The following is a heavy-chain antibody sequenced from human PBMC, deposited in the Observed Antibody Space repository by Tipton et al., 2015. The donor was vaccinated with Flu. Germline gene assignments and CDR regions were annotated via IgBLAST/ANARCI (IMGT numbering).Heavy chain of an antibody. CDR2: IFTSGRT. V-gene: IGHV4-61*02. Sequence: TLSLTCTVSGGSISSGSYYWNWIRQPAGKGLEWIGRIFTSGRTNYNPSLKSRVTISLDTSKSQFSLKLNTVTAADTAVYYCARGIPTYCTGGTCFDVDFDSWGQGALVTVSS. D-gene: IGHD2-15*01. J-gene: IGHJ4*02. CDR1: GGSISSGSYY. CDR3: ARGIPTYCTGGTCFDVDFDS.